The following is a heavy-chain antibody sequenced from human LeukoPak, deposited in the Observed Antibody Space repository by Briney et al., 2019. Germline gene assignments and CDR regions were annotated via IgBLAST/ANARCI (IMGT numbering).Heavy chain of an antibody. CDR3: ATGFRGSYPSDY. CDR2: FDAEDGET. V-gene: IGHV1-24*01. Sequence: ASVKLSCKVSGYTLTELSMHWVRQAPGNGLEWRGGFDAEDGETIYAQKFQGRVTTTEDTSTDTAYMELSSLRSEDTAVYYGATGFRGSYPSDYWGQGTLVTVSS. CDR1: GYTLTELS. J-gene: IGHJ4*02. D-gene: IGHD1-26*01.